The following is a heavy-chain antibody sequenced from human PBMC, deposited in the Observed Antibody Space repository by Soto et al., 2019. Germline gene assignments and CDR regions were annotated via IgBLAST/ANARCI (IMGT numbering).Heavy chain of an antibody. D-gene: IGHD3-22*01. CDR1: GFTFSSYA. CDR3: ARVFSDTAMDYYYDSSGYPS. Sequence: GGSLRLSCAASGFTFSSYAMHWVRQAPGKGLEWVAVISYDGSNKYYADSVKGRFTISRDNSKNTLYLQMNSLRAEDTAVYYCARVFSDTAMDYYYDSSGYPSWGQGTLVTVSS. J-gene: IGHJ4*02. V-gene: IGHV3-30-3*01. CDR2: ISYDGSNK.